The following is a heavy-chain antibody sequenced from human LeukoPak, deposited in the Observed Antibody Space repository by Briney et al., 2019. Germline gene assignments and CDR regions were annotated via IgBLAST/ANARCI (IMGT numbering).Heavy chain of an antibody. V-gene: IGHV3-21*01. CDR1: GFTFSSYS. Sequence: PGGSLRLSCAASGFTFSSYSMNWVRQAPGKGLEWVSSISSSSSYIYYADSVKGRFTISRDNAKNSLYLQMNSLRAEDTAVYYCARPYSMGGSYYLDYWGQGILVTVSS. CDR3: ARPYSMGGSYYLDY. J-gene: IGHJ4*02. CDR2: ISSSSSYI. D-gene: IGHD1-26*01.